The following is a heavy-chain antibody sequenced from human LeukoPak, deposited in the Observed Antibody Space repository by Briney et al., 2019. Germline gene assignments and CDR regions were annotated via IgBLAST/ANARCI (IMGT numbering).Heavy chain of an antibody. Sequence: VASVKVSCKASGYTFTSYYMHWVQQAPGKGLEWMGLVDPEDGETIYAEKFQGRVTITADTSTDTAYMELSSLRSEDTAVYYCATYSGEGWFDPWGQGTLVTVSS. D-gene: IGHD6-19*01. CDR1: GYTFTSYY. V-gene: IGHV1-69-2*01. J-gene: IGHJ5*02. CDR3: ATYSGEGWFDP. CDR2: VDPEDGET.